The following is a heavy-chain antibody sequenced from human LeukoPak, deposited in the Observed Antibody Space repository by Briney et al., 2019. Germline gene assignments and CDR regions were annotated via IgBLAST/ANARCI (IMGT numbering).Heavy chain of an antibody. D-gene: IGHD3-16*02. J-gene: IGHJ4*02. CDR3: VRGGYDYIWDSYRYGPYYFDY. V-gene: IGHV4-34*01. CDR2: INHSGDT. CDR1: GGSFTGYY. Sequence: PSETLSLTCAVYGGSFTGYYLTWIRQPPGKGLEWIGEINHSGDTNYNPSLKSRVTISVDTSKNQFSLKLSSVTAADTAVYYCVRGGYDYIWDSYRYGPYYFDYWGQGTLVTVSS.